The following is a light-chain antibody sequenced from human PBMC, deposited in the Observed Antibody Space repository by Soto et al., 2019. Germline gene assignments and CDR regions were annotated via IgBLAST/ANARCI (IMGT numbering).Light chain of an antibody. Sequence: EIVLTQSPGTLSLSPGERATLSCRASQSLSSSFLVWYQQKPGQAPRLLIYGASSRATGIPDRFSGSGSGTDFTLTISRLEPEDFAVFYCQQYGSSPPTFGQGTRLEI. CDR3: QQYGSSPPT. V-gene: IGKV3-20*01. CDR2: GAS. J-gene: IGKJ5*01. CDR1: QSLSSSF.